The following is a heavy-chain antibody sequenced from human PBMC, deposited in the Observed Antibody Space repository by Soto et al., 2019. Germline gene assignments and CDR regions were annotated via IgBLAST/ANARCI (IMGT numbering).Heavy chain of an antibody. CDR2: ISAYNGNT. CDR3: ARGVLRYFDWSDPYYYGMDV. CDR1: GYTFTSYG. Sequence: ASVKVSCKASGYTFTSYGISWVRQAPGQRLEWMGWISAYNGNTNYAQKFQGRVTITADESTSTAYMELSSLRSEDTAVYYCARGVLRYFDWSDPYYYGMDVWGQGTTVTVSS. V-gene: IGHV1-18*01. J-gene: IGHJ6*02. D-gene: IGHD3-9*01.